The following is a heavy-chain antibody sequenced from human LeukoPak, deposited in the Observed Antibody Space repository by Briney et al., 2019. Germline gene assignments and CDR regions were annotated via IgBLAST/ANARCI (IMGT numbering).Heavy chain of an antibody. CDR1: EFTFSSCG. CDR2: ISGSGGST. D-gene: IGHD4-17*01. Sequence: GGCLRLSCAASEFTFSSCGMSWVRQAPGKGLEWVSSISGSGGSTQYADSVQGRFAISRDNSKNTLYLQMNSLRVEDTAVYFCARDPNGDYIGTFDMWGRGTMVSVSS. J-gene: IGHJ3*02. CDR3: ARDPNGDYIGTFDM. V-gene: IGHV3-23*01.